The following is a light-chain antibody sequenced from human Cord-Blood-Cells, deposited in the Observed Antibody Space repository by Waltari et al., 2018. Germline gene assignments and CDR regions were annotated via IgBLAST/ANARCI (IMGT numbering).Light chain of an antibody. V-gene: IGLV2-8*01. CDR1: SSDVGSYNY. Sequence: QSALTQPPSASGSPRQSVTISCTGTSSDVGSYNYVSSYQQHPGKAPKLMIYEVSKRPAGVPDRFSGSKSGNTASLTVSGLQAEDEADYYCSSYAGSNNPYVFGTGTKVTVL. J-gene: IGLJ1*01. CDR3: SSYAGSNNPYV. CDR2: EVS.